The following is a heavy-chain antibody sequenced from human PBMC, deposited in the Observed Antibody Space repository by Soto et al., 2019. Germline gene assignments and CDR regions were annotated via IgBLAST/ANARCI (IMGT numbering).Heavy chain of an antibody. V-gene: IGHV1-69*06. CDR1: GGTFTNYA. CDR2: IIPLFATT. Sequence: QVQLVQSGAEVKKPGSSAKVSCKASGGTFTNYAINWVRQAPGHGLEWMGAIIPLFATTHYAQKFQGRVTITANKSKSTAYMDLSSLRSEDTAVYYCARGVPYDYNSSGYPLNYWGQGALVTVSS. CDR3: ARGVPYDYNSSGYPLNY. J-gene: IGHJ4*02. D-gene: IGHD3-22*01.